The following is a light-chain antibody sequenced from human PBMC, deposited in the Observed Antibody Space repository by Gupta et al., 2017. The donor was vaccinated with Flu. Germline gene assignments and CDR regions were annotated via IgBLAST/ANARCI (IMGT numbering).Light chain of an antibody. CDR1: SSDIGGSNY. CDR2: DVN. V-gene: IGLV2-14*01. CDR3: SSYTNISTFYV. J-gene: IGLJ1*01. Sequence: QSALTQPASVSASPGQSITISCTGTSSDIGGSNYVSWYQQHPGKAPKLLIYDVNNRPSGVSSRFSGSKSGNTASLTISGLQAEDETDYYCSSYTNISTFYVFGSGTSVTVL.